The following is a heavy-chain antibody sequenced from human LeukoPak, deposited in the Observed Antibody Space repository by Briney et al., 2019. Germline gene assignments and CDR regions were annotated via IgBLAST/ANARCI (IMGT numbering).Heavy chain of an antibody. V-gene: IGHV4-61*05. D-gene: IGHD6-13*01. CDR2: IYYSGST. Sequence: PSETLSLTCTVSGGSISSSSYYWGWIRQPPGEGLEWIGYIYYSGSTNYNPSLKSRVTISVDTSKNQFSLKLSSVTAADTAVYYCARVYYSSSYDYWYFDLWGRGTLVTVSS. CDR1: GGSISSSSYY. CDR3: ARVYYSSSYDYWYFDL. J-gene: IGHJ2*01.